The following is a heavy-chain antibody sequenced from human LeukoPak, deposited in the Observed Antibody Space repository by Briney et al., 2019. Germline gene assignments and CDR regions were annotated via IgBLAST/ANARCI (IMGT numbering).Heavy chain of an antibody. CDR2: ISYDGSNK. Sequence: PGRSLRLSCAASGFTFSSYAMHWVRQAPGKGLEWVAVISYDGSNKYYADSVKGRFTISRDNSKNTLYLQMNSLRSEDTAVYYCARVSGDRYYFDYWGQGTLVTVSS. V-gene: IGHV3-30*04. J-gene: IGHJ4*02. D-gene: IGHD2-21*02. CDR1: GFTFSSYA. CDR3: ARVSGDRYYFDY.